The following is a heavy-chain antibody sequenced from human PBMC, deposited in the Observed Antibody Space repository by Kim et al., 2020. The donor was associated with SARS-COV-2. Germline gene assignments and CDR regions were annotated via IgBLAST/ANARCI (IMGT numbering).Heavy chain of an antibody. CDR1: GFTFSNAW. Sequence: GGSLRLSCAASGFTFSNAWMSWVRQAPGKGLEWVGRIKSKTDGGTTDYAAPVKGRFTISREESKNTLYLQMNSLKTEDTAVYYCTTAGILVNLTPTDYWGQGTLVTVSS. CDR3: TTAGILVNLTPTDY. D-gene: IGHD1-26*01. CDR2: IKSKTDGGTT. J-gene: IGHJ4*02. V-gene: IGHV3-15*01.